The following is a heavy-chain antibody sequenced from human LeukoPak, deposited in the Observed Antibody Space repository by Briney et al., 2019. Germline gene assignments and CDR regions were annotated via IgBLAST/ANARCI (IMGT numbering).Heavy chain of an antibody. J-gene: IGHJ4*02. D-gene: IGHD6-13*01. Sequence: GGSLRLSCAASGFTFSSYAMSWVRQAPGKGLEWVSAISGGGFNTYSADSVKGRFTISRDNSKNTLYLQMNSLRAEDTALYYCAKATSSTWYNYDYWGQGTLVTASS. V-gene: IGHV3-23*01. CDR2: ISGGGFNT. CDR3: AKATSSTWYNYDY. CDR1: GFTFSSYA.